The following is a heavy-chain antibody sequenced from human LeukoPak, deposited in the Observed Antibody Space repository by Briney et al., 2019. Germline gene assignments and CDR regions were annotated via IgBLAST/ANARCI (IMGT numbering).Heavy chain of an antibody. CDR2: LRYVGSNK. Sequence: GGSLRLSSVASGFTSCSNGMHSVRAAPDGGGEWVAFLRYVGSNKYYADSVKGRFTISRDNSKNTLYLQMNSLRAEDTAVYYCAKDAVGSGWSQPRGYYYYMDVWGKGTTVTISS. D-gene: IGHD6-19*01. CDR3: AKDAVGSGWSQPRGYYYYMDV. J-gene: IGHJ6*03. V-gene: IGHV3-30*02. CDR1: GFTSCSNG.